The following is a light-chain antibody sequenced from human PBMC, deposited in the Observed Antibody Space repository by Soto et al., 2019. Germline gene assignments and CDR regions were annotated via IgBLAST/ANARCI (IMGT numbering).Light chain of an antibody. CDR1: QSLTTF. Sequence: DIQMTQSPSSLPASVGDRVSITCRASQSLTTFLTWYQQKPGKAPKLLISGASSLQRGVPSRFSGSGTGTDFTLTISSLQPEDFATYYCQQSYTTPYTFGQGTKV. V-gene: IGKV1-39*01. CDR2: GAS. CDR3: QQSYTTPYT. J-gene: IGKJ2*01.